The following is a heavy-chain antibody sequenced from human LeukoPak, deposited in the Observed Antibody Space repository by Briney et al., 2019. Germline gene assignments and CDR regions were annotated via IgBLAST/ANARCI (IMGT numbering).Heavy chain of an antibody. CDR3: ARVAPAVAGRGVGAKKDY. Sequence: PSETLSLTCTVSGGSISSSSYYWGWIRQPPGKGLEWIGSIYYSGSTYYNPSLKSRVTISVDTSKNQFSLKLSSVTAADTAVYYCARVAPAVAGRGVGAKKDYWGQGTLVTVSS. D-gene: IGHD6-19*01. CDR1: GGSISSSSYY. V-gene: IGHV4-39*07. CDR2: IYYSGST. J-gene: IGHJ4*02.